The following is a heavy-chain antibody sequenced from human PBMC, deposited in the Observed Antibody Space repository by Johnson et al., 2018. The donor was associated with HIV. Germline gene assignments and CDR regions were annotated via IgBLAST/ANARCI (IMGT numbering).Heavy chain of an antibody. CDR3: ARDTSIAAARAFDI. CDR1: GFTFSSYA. D-gene: IGHD6-6*01. CDR2: ISYDGSNK. V-gene: IGHV3-30-3*01. Sequence: VQLVESGGGVVQPGRSLRLSCAASGFTFSSYAMHWVRQAPGKGLEWVAVISYDGSNKYYADSVKGRFYISRDNSKNTLHLQMNSLRAEDTAVYYCARDTSIAAARAFDIWGQGTMVTVSS. J-gene: IGHJ3*02.